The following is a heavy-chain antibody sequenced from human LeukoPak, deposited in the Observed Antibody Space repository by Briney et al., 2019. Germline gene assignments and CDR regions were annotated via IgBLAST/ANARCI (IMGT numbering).Heavy chain of an antibody. J-gene: IGHJ5*02. CDR3: ARGVLEDSSGYIWFDP. V-gene: IGHV4-59*12. CDR1: GGSISSYY. D-gene: IGHD3-22*01. CDR2: IYYSGST. Sequence: KSSETLSLTCTVSGGSISSYYWSWIRQPPGKGLEWIGYIYYSGSTNYNPSLKSRVTMSVDASKNQFSLKLSSVTAADTAVYYCARGVLEDSSGYIWFDPWGQGTLVTVSS.